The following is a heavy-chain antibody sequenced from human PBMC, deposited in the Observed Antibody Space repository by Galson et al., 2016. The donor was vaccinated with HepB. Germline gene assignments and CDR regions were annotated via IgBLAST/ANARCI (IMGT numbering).Heavy chain of an antibody. J-gene: IGHJ4*02. CDR3: ARPSGEVSSSGWYEFDY. CDR1: GFTFSSYS. CDR2: ISYDGSAK. D-gene: IGHD6-19*01. V-gene: IGHV3-30-3*01. Sequence: CAASGFTFSSYSMHWVRQAPGKGLEWVAVISYDGSAKYYTDSVKGRFTISRDNSKNTLYLQMNSLRPEDTAVYYCARPSGEVSSSGWYEFDYWGQGTLVTVSS.